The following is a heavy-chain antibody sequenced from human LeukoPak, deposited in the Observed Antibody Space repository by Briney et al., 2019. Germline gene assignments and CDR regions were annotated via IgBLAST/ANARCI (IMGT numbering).Heavy chain of an antibody. J-gene: IGHJ5*02. V-gene: IGHV4-34*01. CDR2: INHSVST. CDR3: ARGLGRVTTVIRGFDP. D-gene: IGHD4-17*01. CDR1: GGSFNGYY. Sequence: PSETLSLTCAVYGGSFNGYYWSWIRQPPGKGLEWIGEINHSVSTNYNPSLKSRVTISVDTSKNQFSLKLSSVTAADTAVYYCARGLGRVTTVIRGFDPWGQGTLVTVSS.